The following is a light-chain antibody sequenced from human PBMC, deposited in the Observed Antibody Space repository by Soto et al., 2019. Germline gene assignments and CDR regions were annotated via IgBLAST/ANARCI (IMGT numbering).Light chain of an antibody. CDR1: QTINTY. J-gene: IGKJ2*02. Sequence: DIQMTQSPSSLSASVGDRVTITCRASQTINTYLNWYQQKLGKAPKLLIYAAFTLQSGVPSRFSGSGSGTDFTLTISSMQPEDFATYYCQQSYSIPRTCGQGTKPQIK. CDR3: QQSYSIPRT. CDR2: AAF. V-gene: IGKV1-39*01.